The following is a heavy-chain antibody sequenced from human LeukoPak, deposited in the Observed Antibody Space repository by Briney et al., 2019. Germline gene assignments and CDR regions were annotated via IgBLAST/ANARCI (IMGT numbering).Heavy chain of an antibody. J-gene: IGHJ3*02. CDR3: ARTDSCNSGWYGAFDI. D-gene: IGHD2/OR15-2a*01. CDR1: GYSFTTYW. Sequence: GESLKISCKGSGYSFTTYWIGWVRQMPGKGLEWMGIIYVGDSDTRYSPSFQGQVTISADKSISTAYLQWSSLKASDTAMYYCARTDSCNSGWYGAFDIWGQGTMVTVSS. V-gene: IGHV5-51*01. CDR2: IYVGDSDT.